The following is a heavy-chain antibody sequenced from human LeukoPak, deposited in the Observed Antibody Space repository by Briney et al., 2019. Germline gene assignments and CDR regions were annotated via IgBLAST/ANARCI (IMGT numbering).Heavy chain of an antibody. V-gene: IGHV3-33*01. CDR3: AREEYSSSWYNWFDP. D-gene: IGHD6-13*01. Sequence: GGSLRLSCAASGFTFSSYGMHWVRQAPGKGLEWVAVIWYDGSNKYYADSVKGRFTISRDNSKNTLHLQMNSLRAEDTAVYYCAREEYSSSWYNWFDPWGQGTLVTVSS. J-gene: IGHJ5*02. CDR2: IWYDGSNK. CDR1: GFTFSSYG.